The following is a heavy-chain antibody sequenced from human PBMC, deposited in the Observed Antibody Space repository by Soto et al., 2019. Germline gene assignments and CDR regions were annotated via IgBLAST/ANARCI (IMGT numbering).Heavy chain of an antibody. D-gene: IGHD3-22*01. CDR3: ARDRHHYYDSSGYWGD. V-gene: IGHV1-69*01. CDR2: IIPIFGTA. CDR1: GGTFSSYA. Sequence: QVQLVQSGAEVKKPGSSVKVSCKASGGTFSSYAISWVRQAPGQGLEWMGGIIPIFGTANYAQKFQGRDTITADESTSTAYMELSSMRSEDTAVYYCARDRHHYYDSSGYWGDWGQGTLVTVSS. J-gene: IGHJ4*02.